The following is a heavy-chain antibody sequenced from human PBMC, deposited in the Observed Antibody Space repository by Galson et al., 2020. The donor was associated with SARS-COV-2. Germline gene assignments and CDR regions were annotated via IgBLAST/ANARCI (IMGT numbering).Heavy chain of an antibody. CDR3: ARHWAGYCVGGRCYSALGYTYAMDV. J-gene: IGHJ6*02. CDR2: VSYTGAT. Sequence: SQTLSLTCTVSGGSISSDDYYWGWIRQPPGQGLEWIGSVSYTGATYYNSSLKSRVTISVESSTNQFSLKVSSVTAADTAVYFCARHWAGYCVGGRCYSALGYTYAMDVWGQGTTVTVSS. CDR1: GGSISSDDYY. V-gene: IGHV4-39*01. D-gene: IGHD2-15*01.